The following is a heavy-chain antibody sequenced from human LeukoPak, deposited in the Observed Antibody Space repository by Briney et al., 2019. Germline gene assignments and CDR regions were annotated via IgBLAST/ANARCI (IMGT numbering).Heavy chain of an antibody. J-gene: IGHJ4*02. Sequence: ASVKVSCTASGYTFTNADISWVRQATGQGLEWMGWMNPSSGDTGYAQKFQGRVTMTGYTSISTAYMELSSLTSEDTAVYYCARAGADGYNHEYWGQGTLVTVSS. V-gene: IGHV1-8*01. CDR1: GYTFTNAD. D-gene: IGHD5-24*01. CDR3: ARAGADGYNHEY. CDR2: MNPSSGDT.